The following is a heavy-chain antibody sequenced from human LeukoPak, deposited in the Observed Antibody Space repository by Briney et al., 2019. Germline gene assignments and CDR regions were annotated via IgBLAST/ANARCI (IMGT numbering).Heavy chain of an antibody. CDR1: GGTFSSYA. J-gene: IGHJ1*01. D-gene: IGHD2-2*01. Sequence: EASVKVSCKASGGTFSSYAISWVRQAPGQGLEWMGGIIPIFGTANYAQKFQGRVTITADESTSTAYMELSSLRSEDTAAYYCARLPHCSSTSCYQNEYFQHWGQGTLVTVSS. V-gene: IGHV1-69*13. CDR2: IIPIFGTA. CDR3: ARLPHCSSTSCYQNEYFQH.